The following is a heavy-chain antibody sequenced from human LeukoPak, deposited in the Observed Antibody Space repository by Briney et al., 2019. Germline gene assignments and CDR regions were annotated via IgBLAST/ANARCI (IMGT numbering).Heavy chain of an antibody. J-gene: IGHJ4*02. Sequence: PGGSLRLSCTASGFTFGDYAMSWVRQAPGKGLEWVGFIRSKAYGGTTEYAASVKGRFTISRDDSKSNAYLQMNSLKTEDTAVYYCTRAPTPRYCSSSTCYFAYWGQGTLVTVSS. CDR1: GFTFGDYA. CDR3: TRAPTPRYCSSSTCYFAY. CDR2: IRSKAYGGTT. V-gene: IGHV3-49*04. D-gene: IGHD2-2*01.